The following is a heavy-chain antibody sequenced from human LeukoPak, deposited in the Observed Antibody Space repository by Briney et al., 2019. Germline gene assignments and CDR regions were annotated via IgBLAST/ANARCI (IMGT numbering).Heavy chain of an antibody. D-gene: IGHD5-12*01. Sequence: GGSLRLSCAASGFTFSSYAMSWVRQAPGKGLEWVSAISGGGGSTFSADSVKGRFTISRDNSKNTLYLQMKSLRAEDTAVYYCAKGGGYEAQYYYYYLGVWGKGTTVTNSS. J-gene: IGHJ6*03. CDR1: GFTFSSYA. CDR3: AKGGGYEAQYYYYYLGV. CDR2: ISGGGGST. V-gene: IGHV3-23*01.